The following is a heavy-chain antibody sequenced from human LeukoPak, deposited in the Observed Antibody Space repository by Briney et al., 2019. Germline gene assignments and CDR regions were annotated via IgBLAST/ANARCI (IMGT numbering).Heavy chain of an antibody. CDR2: FDPEDGET. Sequence: ASVKVSCKVSGYTLTELSMHWVRQAPGKGLEWMGGFDPEDGETIYAQKFQGRVTMTRDTSISTAYMELSRLRSDDTAVYYCARVQPTYYYYDSSGYFLDYWGQGTLVTVSS. CDR1: GYTLTELS. J-gene: IGHJ4*02. D-gene: IGHD3-22*01. CDR3: ARVQPTYYYYDSSGYFLDY. V-gene: IGHV1-24*01.